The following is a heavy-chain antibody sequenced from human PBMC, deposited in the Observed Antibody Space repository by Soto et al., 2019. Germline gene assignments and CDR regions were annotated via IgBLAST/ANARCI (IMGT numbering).Heavy chain of an antibody. J-gene: IGHJ3*02. CDR1: GYTFTSYD. D-gene: IGHD6-6*01. V-gene: IGHV1-8*01. CDR3: ARRMKCSSDYAFDI. Sequence: ASVKVSCKASGYTFTSYDINWVRQATGQGLEWMGWMNPNSGNTGYAQKFQGRVTMTRNTSISTAYMELSSLRSEETAVYYCARRMKCSSDYAFDIWGQGTMVTVS. CDR2: MNPNSGNT.